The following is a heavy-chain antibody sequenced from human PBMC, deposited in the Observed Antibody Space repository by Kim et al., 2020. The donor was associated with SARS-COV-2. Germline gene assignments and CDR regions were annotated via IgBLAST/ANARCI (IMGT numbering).Heavy chain of an antibody. CDR1: GGSFSGFH. D-gene: IGHD2-2*02. CDR2: INHSGGI. Sequence: SETLSLTCAVYGGSFSGFHWSWIRQSPGKGLEWIGEINHSGGINHNPSLKSRLTISMDTSKNQFSLKLTYVTAADTAFYYCARGRAGVVPAHILGLGPHYDYYIMDVWGHGTTVTV. CDR3: ARGRAGVVPAHILGLGPHYDYYIMDV. J-gene: IGHJ6*02. V-gene: IGHV4-34*01.